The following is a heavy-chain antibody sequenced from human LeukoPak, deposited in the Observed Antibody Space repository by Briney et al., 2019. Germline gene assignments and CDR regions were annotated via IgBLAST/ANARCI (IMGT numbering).Heavy chain of an antibody. V-gene: IGHV1-2*02. J-gene: IGHJ6*02. Sequence: ASVKVSCKASGYTFTGYYMHWVRQAPGQGLEWMGWINAHSGGTNYAQKFQGRVTMTRDTSISTAYMELSRLRSDDTAVYYCARDRYDILTGPAVYYYYDGMDVWGQGTTVTVSS. CDR3: ARDRYDILTGPAVYYYYDGMDV. D-gene: IGHD3-9*01. CDR1: GYTFTGYY. CDR2: INAHSGGT.